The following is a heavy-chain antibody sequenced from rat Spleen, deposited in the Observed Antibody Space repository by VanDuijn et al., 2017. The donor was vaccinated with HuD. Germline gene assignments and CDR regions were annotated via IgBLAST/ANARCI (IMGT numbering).Heavy chain of an antibody. V-gene: IGHV2-30*01. CDR2: IWAGGNT. CDR3: VRDRHYYPYVMDA. Sequence: QVQLKESGPGLVQPSQTLSLTCTVSGFSLTSYNVHWVRQPTGKGLEWMGIIWAGGNTDYNSALESRLSISRDTSKSQVFLKMNSLQTEDIATYYCVRDRHYYPYVMDAWGQGASVTVSS. D-gene: IGHD1-6*01. J-gene: IGHJ4*01. CDR1: GFSLTSYN.